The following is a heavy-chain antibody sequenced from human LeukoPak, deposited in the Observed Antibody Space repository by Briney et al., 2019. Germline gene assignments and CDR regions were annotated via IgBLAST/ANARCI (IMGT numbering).Heavy chain of an antibody. CDR1: GYTFGSYG. D-gene: IGHD6-19*01. Sequence: ASVKVSCKASGYTFGSYGVSWVRQAPGQGLEWMGRINPNSGGTNYVQKFQGRVTMTRDTSISTAYMELSKLRSDDTAVYYCARDPRIAVAGKYFDYWGQGTLVTVSS. CDR3: ARDPRIAVAGKYFDY. CDR2: INPNSGGT. J-gene: IGHJ4*02. V-gene: IGHV1-2*06.